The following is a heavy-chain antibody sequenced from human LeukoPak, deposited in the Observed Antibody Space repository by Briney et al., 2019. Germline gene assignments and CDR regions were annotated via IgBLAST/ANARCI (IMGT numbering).Heavy chain of an antibody. D-gene: IGHD7-27*01. J-gene: IGHJ4*02. CDR1: GFTFSSYG. Sequence: GGSLRLSCAASGFTFSSYGMHWVRQAPGKGLEWVAFIRYDGSNKYYADSVKGRFTISRDNSKNTLYLHMNSLRAEDTAVYYCVSRAGSPWGPFDDWGQGTLVTVSS. V-gene: IGHV3-30*02. CDR3: VSRAGSPWGPFDD. CDR2: IRYDGSNK.